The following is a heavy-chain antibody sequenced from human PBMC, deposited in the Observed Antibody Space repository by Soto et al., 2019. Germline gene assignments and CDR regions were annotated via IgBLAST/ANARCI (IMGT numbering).Heavy chain of an antibody. J-gene: IGHJ4*02. D-gene: IGHD6-19*01. CDR2: IKEGGNDK. Sequence: GGSLRLSCAASGFAFSDYPMSWVRQAPGKGLEWVASIKEGGNDKYYVDSVKGRFTISRGNAKNSLFLQMNSLRAEDTAVYYCATHRGWRSGYWGQGALVTVSS. CDR3: ATHRGWRSGY. CDR1: GFAFSDYP. V-gene: IGHV3-7*05.